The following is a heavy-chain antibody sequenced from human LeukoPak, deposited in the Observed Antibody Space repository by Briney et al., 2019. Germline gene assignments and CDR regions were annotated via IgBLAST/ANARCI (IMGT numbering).Heavy chain of an antibody. CDR3: AKVGISSSGWPFDY. D-gene: IGHD6-19*01. CDR1: GFTFSSYA. V-gene: IGHV3-23*01. J-gene: IGHJ4*02. Sequence: PGGSLRLSCAASGFTFSSYAMSWVRQAPGKGLEWVSAISGSGGSTYYADSVKGRFTISRVNSKNTLYLQMNSLRAEDTAVYYCAKVGISSSGWPFDYWGQGTLVTVSS. CDR2: ISGSGGST.